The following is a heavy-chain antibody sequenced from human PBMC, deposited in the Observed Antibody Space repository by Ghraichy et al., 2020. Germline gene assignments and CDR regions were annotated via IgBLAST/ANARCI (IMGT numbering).Heavy chain of an antibody. CDR3: ARVPGSCSYTWVWFDP. J-gene: IGHJ5*02. D-gene: IGHD3-16*02. CDR2: INHSGST. V-gene: IGHV4-34*01. Sequence: SETLSLTCAVYGGSFSGYYWSWIRQPPGKGLEWIGEINHSGSTNYNPSLKSRVTISVDTSKNQFSLKLSSVTAADTAVYYCARVPGSCSYTWVWFDPWGQGTLVTVSS. CDR1: GGSFSGYY.